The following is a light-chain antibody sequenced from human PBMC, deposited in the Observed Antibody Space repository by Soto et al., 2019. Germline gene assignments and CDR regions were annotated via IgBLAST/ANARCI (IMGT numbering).Light chain of an antibody. Sequence: EIVLTQSPATLSLSPGERATLSCRASQSVSSYLAWYQQKPGQAPRRLIYDAFNRATGIPARFSGSGSGTDFTLTISSLEPEDFAVYYCQQRSNWPPGPITFGQGTRLEIK. CDR2: DAF. CDR1: QSVSSY. V-gene: IGKV3-11*01. J-gene: IGKJ5*01. CDR3: QQRSNWPPGPIT.